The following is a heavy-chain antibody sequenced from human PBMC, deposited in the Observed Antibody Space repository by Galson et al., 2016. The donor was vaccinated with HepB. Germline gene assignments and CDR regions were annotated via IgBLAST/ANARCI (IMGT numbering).Heavy chain of an antibody. CDR2: IDHSGSA. V-gene: IGHV4-34*01. J-gene: IGHJ4*02. D-gene: IGHD3-10*01. CDR3: ASDGESSFDV. Sequence: SETLSLTCTVYGGSFTAYSWGWIRQPPGKGLEWIGKIDHSGSANYNPSLKSRVTISLDTSKNQFSLKLSSVAAADTGVYHCASDGESSFDVWGQGTLVTVSS. CDR1: GGSFTAYS.